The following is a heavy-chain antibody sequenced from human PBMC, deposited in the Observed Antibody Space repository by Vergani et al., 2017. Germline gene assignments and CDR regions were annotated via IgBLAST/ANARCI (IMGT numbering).Heavy chain of an antibody. CDR1: GFTFGSYS. CDR2: ISYDGNKK. CDR3: ARDFLTRVTTLDYYYMGV. V-gene: IGHV3-30*03. J-gene: IGHJ6*03. Sequence: VQLVESGGGLVKPGESPRLSCVASGFTFGSYSMIWVRQAPGKGLEWVSVISYDGNKKNYADSVKGRFTISRDNSKNTLYLEMNALRAEDTAVYYCARDFLTRVTTLDYYYMGVWGKGTTVTVSS. D-gene: IGHD1-1*01.